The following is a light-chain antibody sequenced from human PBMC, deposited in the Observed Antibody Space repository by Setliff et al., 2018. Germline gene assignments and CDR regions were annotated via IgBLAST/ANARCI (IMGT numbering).Light chain of an antibody. CDR1: SSDVGAYNY. Sequence: QSALTQPRSVSGSPGQSVTISCTGTSSDVGAYNYVSWYQQHPGKAPKLMIYEVSKWPSGVPDRFSGSKSGNTASLTVSGLQAEDEADYYCSSYAGSNNYVFGTGTKVTVL. CDR3: SSYAGSNNYV. CDR2: EVS. J-gene: IGLJ1*01. V-gene: IGLV2-8*01.